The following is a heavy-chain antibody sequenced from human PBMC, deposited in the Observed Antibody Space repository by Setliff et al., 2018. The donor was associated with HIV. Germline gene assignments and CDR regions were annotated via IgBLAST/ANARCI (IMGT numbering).Heavy chain of an antibody. D-gene: IGHD5-18*01. CDR1: GGSISSGHYY. Sequence: SETLSLTCTVSGGSISSGHYYWSWIRQPAGKGLEWIGHVYTSGTTNYNPSLRSRVTRSLDTSKNQFSLKLTSVTAADTAVYYCARRDGYSLVYWGQGTLVTVSS. V-gene: IGHV4-61*09. CDR3: ARRDGYSLVY. CDR2: VYTSGTT. J-gene: IGHJ4*02.